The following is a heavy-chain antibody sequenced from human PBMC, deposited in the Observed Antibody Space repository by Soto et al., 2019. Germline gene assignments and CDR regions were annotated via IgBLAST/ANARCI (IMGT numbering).Heavy chain of an antibody. CDR2: ISYDGSNK. V-gene: IGHV3-30-3*01. D-gene: IGHD3-9*01. CDR1: GFTFISYA. J-gene: IGHJ6*02. Sequence: RGSLRLSCAASGFTFISYAMHWFRHSPFKGLEWVAVISYDGSNKYYADSVKGRFTISRDNSKNTLYLQMNSLRAEDTAVYYCASEYYDILTGYYYYYGMDVWGQGTTVTVSS. CDR3: ASEYYDILTGYYYYYGMDV.